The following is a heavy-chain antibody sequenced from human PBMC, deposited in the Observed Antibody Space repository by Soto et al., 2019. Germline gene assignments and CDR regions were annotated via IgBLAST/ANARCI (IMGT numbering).Heavy chain of an antibody. CDR2: IKQDGSEK. J-gene: IGHJ3*02. CDR3: ARDLRMVRGRHAFDI. V-gene: IGHV3-7*01. D-gene: IGHD3-10*01. Sequence: GGSLRLSCAASGFTFSSYWMSWVRQAPGKGLEWVANIKQDGSEKYYVDSVKGRFTISRDNAKNSLYLQMNSLRAEDTAVYYCARDLRMVRGRHAFDIWGQGTMVTVSS. CDR1: GFTFSSYW.